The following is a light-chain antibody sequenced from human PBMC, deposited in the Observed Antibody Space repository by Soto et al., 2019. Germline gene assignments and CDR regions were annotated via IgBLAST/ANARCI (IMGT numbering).Light chain of an antibody. J-gene: IGKJ5*01. CDR3: QQLNSYPQT. Sequence: TQSAPFLSTSVGGRFTVACKASRGISSYLAWYQQKPGKPPKLLVYSASTLQSGVPSRFSGSGSGPDFTLTISSLQPEDAATYFCQQLNSYPQTFGQGTRLEIK. V-gene: IGKV1-9*01. CDR1: RGISSY. CDR2: SAS.